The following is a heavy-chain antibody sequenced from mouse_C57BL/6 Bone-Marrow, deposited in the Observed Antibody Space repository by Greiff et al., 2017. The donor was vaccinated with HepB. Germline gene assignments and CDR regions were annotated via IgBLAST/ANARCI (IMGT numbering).Heavy chain of an antibody. CDR3: ARWGSGSHYYAMDY. V-gene: IGHV1-52*01. D-gene: IGHD3-2*02. Sequence: QVQLQQSGAELVRPGSSVKLSCKASGYTFTSYWMHWVKQRPIQGLEWIGNIDPSDSETHYNQKFKDKATLTVDKSSSTAYMQLRSLTSEDSAVYYCARWGSGSHYYAMDYWGQGTSVTVSS. J-gene: IGHJ4*01. CDR1: GYTFTSYW. CDR2: IDPSDSET.